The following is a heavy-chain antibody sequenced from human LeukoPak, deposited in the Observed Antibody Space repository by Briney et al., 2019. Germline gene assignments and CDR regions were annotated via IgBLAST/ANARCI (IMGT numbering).Heavy chain of an antibody. CDR3: AKTRVTHYDYFDY. V-gene: IGHV3-23*01. Sequence: GGSLRLSCAASGFTFSNYAMSWVRQAPGKGLEWVSGISASAGSTYYADSVKGRFTIARDNSKNTLYLQMNSLRAEDTAVYYCAKTRVTHYDYFDYWGQGTLVTVSS. D-gene: IGHD4-17*01. J-gene: IGHJ4*02. CDR1: GFTFSNYA. CDR2: ISASAGST.